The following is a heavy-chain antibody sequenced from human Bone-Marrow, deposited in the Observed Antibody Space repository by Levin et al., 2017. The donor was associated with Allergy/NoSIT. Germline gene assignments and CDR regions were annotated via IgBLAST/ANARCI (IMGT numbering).Heavy chain of an antibody. J-gene: IGHJ4*02. Sequence: GGSLRLSCAASGFTFSSYAMHWVRQAPGKGLEWVAVISYDGSNKYYADSVKGRFTISRDNSKNTLYLQMNSLRAEDTAVYYCAREGNRDSYGYIYSFFDYWGQGTLVTVSS. CDR1: GFTFSSYA. V-gene: IGHV3-30*04. D-gene: IGHD5-18*01. CDR2: ISYDGSNK. CDR3: AREGNRDSYGYIYSFFDY.